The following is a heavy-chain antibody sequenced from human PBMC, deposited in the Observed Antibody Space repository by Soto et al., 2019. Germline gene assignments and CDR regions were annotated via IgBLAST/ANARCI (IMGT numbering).Heavy chain of an antibody. CDR1: GYSFPAYY. CDR2: IFPHSVGST. CDR3: ARADRDYTAMVPGRYYGMDV. J-gene: IGHJ6*02. Sequence: ASVKLSRQTSGYSFPAYYLHWARQAPGQGLEWLGFIFPHSVGSTTSAPQFEGRVTMTRDSSISTAYMELSRLRSDDTAVYYCARADRDYTAMVPGRYYGMDVWGQGITVTGSS. D-gene: IGHD5-18*01. V-gene: IGHV1-2*02.